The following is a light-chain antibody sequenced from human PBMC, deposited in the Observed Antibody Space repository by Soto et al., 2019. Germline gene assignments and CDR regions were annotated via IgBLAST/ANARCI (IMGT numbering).Light chain of an antibody. J-gene: IGKJ2*01. CDR1: QSISGSY. CDR2: GAS. Sequence: EIVLTQSPGTLSLSPGERVTLSCRASQSISGSYLVWYQHKPGQAPRLLIYGASNRATGVPDRFSGSGSGTDFTLTISRLEPEDVAVYYCQQYGKSPPYSFGQGTKLQI. V-gene: IGKV3-20*01. CDR3: QQYGKSPPYS.